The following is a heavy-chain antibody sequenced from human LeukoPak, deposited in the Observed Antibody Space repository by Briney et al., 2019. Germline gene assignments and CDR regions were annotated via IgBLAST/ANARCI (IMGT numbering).Heavy chain of an antibody. CDR1: GGSISSYY. V-gene: IGHV4-59*01. CDR3: ARVSSGVLRFLEWSGYYFDY. Sequence: PSETLSLTCTVSGGSISSYYWSWIRQPPGKGLEWIGYIYYSGSTNYNPSLKSRVTISVGTSKNQFSLKLSSVTAADTAVYYCARVSSGVLRFLEWSGYYFDYWGQGTLVTVSS. D-gene: IGHD3-3*01. J-gene: IGHJ4*02. CDR2: IYYSGST.